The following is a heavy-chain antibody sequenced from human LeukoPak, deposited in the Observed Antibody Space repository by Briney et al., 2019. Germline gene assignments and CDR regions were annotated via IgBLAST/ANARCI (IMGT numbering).Heavy chain of an antibody. D-gene: IGHD3-22*01. Sequence: GGSLRLSCAASGFTFSSYGMHWVRQAPGKGLEWVAVIWYDGSNKYYADSVKGRFTISRDNSKNTLYLQMNSLRAEDTAVYYCARDYYGNYYDSSGTLGAFDIWGQGTMVTVSS. V-gene: IGHV3-33*01. J-gene: IGHJ3*02. CDR2: IWYDGSNK. CDR3: ARDYYGNYYDSSGTLGAFDI. CDR1: GFTFSSYG.